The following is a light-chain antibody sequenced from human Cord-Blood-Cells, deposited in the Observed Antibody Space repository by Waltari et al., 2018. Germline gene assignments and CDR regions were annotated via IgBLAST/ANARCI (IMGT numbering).Light chain of an antibody. CDR3: QQYNNWPYT. Sequence: AMTQSPATLSVSPGERATLSCRASQSVSSNLAWYQQKPGPAPRLLIYGASTRATGIPARFSGSGSGTEFTLTISSLQSEDFAVYYCQQYNNWPYTFGQGTKLEIK. CDR1: QSVSSN. CDR2: GAS. V-gene: IGKV3-15*01. J-gene: IGKJ2*01.